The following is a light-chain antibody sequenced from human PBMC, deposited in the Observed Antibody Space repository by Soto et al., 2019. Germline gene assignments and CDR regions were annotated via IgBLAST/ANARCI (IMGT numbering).Light chain of an antibody. J-gene: IGLJ1*01. V-gene: IGLV1-51*01. CDR2: DNN. CDR1: SSNIGNNY. Sequence: QSVLTQPPSVSAAPGQKVTISCSGSSSNIGNNYVSWYQQLPGTAPKLLIYDNNKRPSGIPDRFSGSKSGTSATLGITGLQTGDEADYYRGTWDSSVSGVFGTGTKVTVL. CDR3: GTWDSSVSGV.